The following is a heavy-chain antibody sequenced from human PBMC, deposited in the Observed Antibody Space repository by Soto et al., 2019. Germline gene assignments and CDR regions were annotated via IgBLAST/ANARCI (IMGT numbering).Heavy chain of an antibody. V-gene: IGHV3-30*03. Sequence: QVQVVESGGGVVQPGRSLRLSCAASGFNFSNYNMHWVRQAPGKGLECVAIISHDGSKKYSAGSVKGRFTISRDNAKNILFLQMDSLRAEDTAVYHCATGLKYGTLDHWGQGTLVRVS. CDR2: ISHDGSKK. CDR3: ATGLKYGTLDH. CDR1: GFNFSNYN. D-gene: IGHD2-2*01. J-gene: IGHJ4*02.